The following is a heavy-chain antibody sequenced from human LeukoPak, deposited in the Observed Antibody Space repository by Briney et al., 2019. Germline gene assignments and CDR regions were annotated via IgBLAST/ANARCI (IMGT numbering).Heavy chain of an antibody. Sequence: GESLKISCKGSAYMFANYWIGWVRQMPGKGLEWMGIIYPADSDTRYSPSFQGQVYMSVDKSTSTAFLHWSSLKVSDTAIYYCARQSSDSDYGSSMDVWGQGTTVTVSS. CDR3: ARQSSDSDYGSSMDV. CDR1: AYMFANYW. V-gene: IGHV5-51*01. D-gene: IGHD4-17*01. J-gene: IGHJ6*02. CDR2: IYPADSDT.